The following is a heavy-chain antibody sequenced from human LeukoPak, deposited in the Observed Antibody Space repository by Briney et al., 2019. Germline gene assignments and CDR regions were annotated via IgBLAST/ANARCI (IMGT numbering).Heavy chain of an antibody. CDR3: ARDGERYRFDP. Sequence: ASVKVSCKASGGTFSSYAISRVRQAPGQGLEWMGGIIPIFGTANYAQKFQGRVTITADESTSTAYMELSSLRSEDTAVYYCARDGERYRFDPWGQGTLVTVSS. CDR1: GGTFSSYA. V-gene: IGHV1-69*13. CDR2: IIPIFGTA. D-gene: IGHD1-1*01. J-gene: IGHJ5*02.